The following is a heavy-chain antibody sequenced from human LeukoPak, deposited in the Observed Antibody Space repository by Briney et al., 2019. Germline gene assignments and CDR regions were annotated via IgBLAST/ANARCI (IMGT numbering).Heavy chain of an antibody. CDR1: GGSISSGGYY. Sequence: SETLSLTCTVSGGSISSGGYYWSWIRQHPGKGLEWIGYIYYSGSTYYNPSLKSRVTISVDTSKNQFSLKLSSVTAADTAVYYCARDRGGEVDPWGQGTLVTVSS. J-gene: IGHJ5*02. CDR2: IYYSGST. CDR3: ARDRGGEVDP. V-gene: IGHV4-31*03. D-gene: IGHD4-17*01.